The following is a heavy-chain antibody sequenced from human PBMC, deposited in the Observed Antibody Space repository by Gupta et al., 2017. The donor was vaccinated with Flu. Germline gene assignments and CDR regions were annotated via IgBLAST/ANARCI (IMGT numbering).Heavy chain of an antibody. Sequence: ADSVKGRFTISRDNSKNTLYLQMNSLRAEDTAVYYCARDFEYSSSSLFGGPTPTSPHLDYWGQGTLVTVSS. J-gene: IGHJ4*02. D-gene: IGHD6-6*01. V-gene: IGHV3-33*01. CDR3: ARDFEYSSSSLFGGPTPTSPHLDY.